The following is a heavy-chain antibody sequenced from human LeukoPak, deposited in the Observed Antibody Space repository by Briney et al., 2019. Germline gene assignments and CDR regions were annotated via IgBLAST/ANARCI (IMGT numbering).Heavy chain of an antibody. V-gene: IGHV1-46*01. CDR1: GYTFTTYY. D-gene: IGHD6-13*01. J-gene: IGHJ4*02. CDR2: IKPSGGTT. CDR3: ARDWGQQLGRDCFDY. Sequence: ASVKVSCKASGYTFTTYYMHWVRQAPGQGLEWMGIIKPSGGTTSYAQQFQGRVTMTRDTSTSTVYMELSSLSSEDTAVYFCARDWGQQLGRDCFDYWGQGTLVTVPS.